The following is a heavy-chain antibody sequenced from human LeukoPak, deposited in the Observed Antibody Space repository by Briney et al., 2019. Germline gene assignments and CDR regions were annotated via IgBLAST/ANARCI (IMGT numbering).Heavy chain of an antibody. CDR2: ISHDGSYK. CDR1: GCTFNIYD. CDR3: AKEGYYYDSSGYYYFDY. J-gene: IGHJ4*02. Sequence: GGSLRLSCAASGCTFNIYDMHWVRQAPGKGLEWVALISHDGSYKYYADLVRGRVTISRDNSKNTLSLQISSLRADDTAIYYCAKEGYYYDSSGYYYFDYWGQGTLVTVSS. V-gene: IGHV3-30*18. D-gene: IGHD3-22*01.